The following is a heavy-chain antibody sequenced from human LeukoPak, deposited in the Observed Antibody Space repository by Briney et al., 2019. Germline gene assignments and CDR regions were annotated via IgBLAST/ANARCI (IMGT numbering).Heavy chain of an antibody. V-gene: IGHV4-4*07. J-gene: IGHJ5*02. CDR1: GGSISSYY. D-gene: IGHD2/OR15-2a*01. CDR2: ISPSGTT. Sequence: SETLSLTCTVSGGSISSYYWSWIRQPAGKGLEWIGRISPSGTTHYNPSLGSRVTMSVDTSNNYFSLRLSSVTAADTAVYYCARDFYASGFYFWFDPWGQGILVTVSS. CDR3: ARDFYASGFYFWFDP.